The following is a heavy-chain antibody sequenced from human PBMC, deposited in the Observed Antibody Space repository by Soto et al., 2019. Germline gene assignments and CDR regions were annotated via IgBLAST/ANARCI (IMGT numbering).Heavy chain of an antibody. D-gene: IGHD6-13*01. V-gene: IGHV3-21*01. CDR1: GFTFSSYS. CDR3: GLLPSLAADDFES. CDR2: ISSSSSYI. J-gene: IGHJ3*02. Sequence: GGYLRLSCAASGFTFSSYSMNWVRQAPGKGLEWVSSISSSSSYIYYADSVKGRFTISRDNAKNSLYLQMNSLRAEDTAVYYWGLLPSLAADDFESWGQGKMVTV.